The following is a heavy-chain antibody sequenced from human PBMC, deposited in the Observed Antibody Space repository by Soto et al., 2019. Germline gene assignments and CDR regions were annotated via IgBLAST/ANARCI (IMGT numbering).Heavy chain of an antibody. CDR2: ISSSSSYI. V-gene: IGHV3-21*01. CDR3: ARDPPQWLAIGYYFDY. Sequence: VGSLRLSCAAYGFTFRIYSMNWVRQAPGKGLEWVSSISSSSSYIYYADSVKGRFTISRDNAKNSLYLQMNSLRAEDTAVYYCARDPPQWLAIGYYFDYWGQGTLVTVSS. J-gene: IGHJ4*02. D-gene: IGHD6-19*01. CDR1: GFTFRIYS.